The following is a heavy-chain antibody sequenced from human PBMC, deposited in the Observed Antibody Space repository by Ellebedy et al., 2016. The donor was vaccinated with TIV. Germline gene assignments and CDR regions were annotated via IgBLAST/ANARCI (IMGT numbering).Heavy chain of an antibody. J-gene: IGHJ4*02. CDR1: GFSLSNILMG. D-gene: IGHD2-21*02. Sequence: SGPTLVKHPDTLTLTCTVSGFSLSNILMGVSWFRQPPGKALEWLAHIFSKDEKSYNTSLKSRLTISKDTAKSQVILTMTDLDPVDTATYYCARALRYCGGDCSYLFDYWGQGTVVPVSS. V-gene: IGHV2-26*01. CDR3: ARALRYCGGDCSYLFDY. CDR2: IFSKDEK.